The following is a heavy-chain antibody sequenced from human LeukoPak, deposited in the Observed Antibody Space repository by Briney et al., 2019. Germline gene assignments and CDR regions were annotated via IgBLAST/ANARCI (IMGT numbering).Heavy chain of an antibody. Sequence: ASVKVSCKASGYTFTTHGISWVRQAPGQGLEWMGWISAYNGDTKYAQNFQGRVTITTDTSTTTAYMELRSLRFGDTAVYYCARDPSNTSGNYPYFDYWGQGTLVTVSS. CDR1: GYTFTTHG. J-gene: IGHJ4*02. D-gene: IGHD3-22*01. V-gene: IGHV1-18*01. CDR2: ISAYNGDT. CDR3: ARDPSNTSGNYPYFDY.